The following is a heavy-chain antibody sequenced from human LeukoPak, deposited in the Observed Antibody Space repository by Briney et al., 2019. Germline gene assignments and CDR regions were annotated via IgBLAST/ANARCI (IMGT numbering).Heavy chain of an antibody. CDR1: GYTFTGYA. CDR3: ARSMYYDITFYYYYYGMDV. V-gene: IGHV1-3*01. Sequence: GASVKVSCKASGYTFTGYAMHWVRQAPGQRLEWMGWINAGNGNTKYSQKFQGRVTITRDTSASTAYMELSSLRSEDTAVYYCARSMYYDITFYYYYYGMDVWGQGTTVTVSS. J-gene: IGHJ6*02. CDR2: INAGNGNT. D-gene: IGHD3-9*01.